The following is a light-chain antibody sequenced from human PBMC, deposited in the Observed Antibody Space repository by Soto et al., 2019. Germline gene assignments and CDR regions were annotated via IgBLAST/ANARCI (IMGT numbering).Light chain of an antibody. CDR2: KAS. CDR3: LQDNNYPLT. V-gene: IGKV1-5*03. CDR1: QTISSW. J-gene: IGKJ4*01. Sequence: DIQITQSPSTLSGSVGDRATITCRASQTISSWLAWYQQKPGKAPKLLIYKASTLKSGVPSRFSGSGSGTEFTLTISSLQPEDFATYHCLQDNNYPLTFGGGTKVDIK.